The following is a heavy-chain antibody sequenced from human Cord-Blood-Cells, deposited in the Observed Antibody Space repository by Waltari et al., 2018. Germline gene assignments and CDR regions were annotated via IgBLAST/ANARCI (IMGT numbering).Heavy chain of an antibody. Sequence: EVQLVESGGGLVKPGGSLRLSCAASGFTFSNAWMSWVRQAPGKGLEWVGRIKSKTDGGTTDYAAPVKGRFTISRDDSKNTLYLQMNSLKTEDTAMYYCTTDPIRTRWQQLTIPDYWGQGTLVTVSS. CDR2: IKSKTDGGTT. J-gene: IGHJ4*02. D-gene: IGHD6-13*01. V-gene: IGHV3-15*01. CDR1: GFTFSNAW. CDR3: TTDPIRTRWQQLTIPDY.